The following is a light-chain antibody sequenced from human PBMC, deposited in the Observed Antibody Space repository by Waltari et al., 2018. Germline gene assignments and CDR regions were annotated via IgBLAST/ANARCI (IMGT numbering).Light chain of an antibody. CDR3: QQYADWPPT. J-gene: IGKJ1*01. CDR2: GAS. Sequence: EIVMTQSPATLSVSPGERATLSCRASQSLSSNLVWYQQKPGQAPSLLIYGASTRATGIPARFSGSVSGTEFTLTISSLQSEDFAVYYCQQYADWPPTFGQGTKVEIK. V-gene: IGKV3-15*01. CDR1: QSLSSN.